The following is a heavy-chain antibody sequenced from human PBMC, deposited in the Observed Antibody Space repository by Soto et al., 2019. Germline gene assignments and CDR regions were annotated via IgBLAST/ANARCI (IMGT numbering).Heavy chain of an antibody. Sequence: SVKVSCKASGGTFSSYAISWVRQAPGQGLEWMGGIIPILGTANYAQKFQGRVTITADESTSTAYMELSSLRSEDTAVYYCAALSRYFDWLLFDYRGRGTLVTVSS. D-gene: IGHD3-9*01. J-gene: IGHJ4*02. CDR3: AALSRYFDWLLFDY. CDR2: IIPILGTA. CDR1: GGTFSSYA. V-gene: IGHV1-69*13.